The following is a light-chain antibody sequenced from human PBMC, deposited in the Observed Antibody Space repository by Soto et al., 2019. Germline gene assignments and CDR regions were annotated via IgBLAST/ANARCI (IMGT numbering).Light chain of an antibody. CDR3: QHSYSSPPWT. CDR1: RSISTY. CDR2: RAS. V-gene: IGKV1-39*01. Sequence: DIQMTQSPSSLSASVGDRVTISCRASRSISTYLNWYQQKPGTAPKLLIYRASSMKSGVPPRFSGSGSGRDFTLTISSLRPEDIATYFCQHSYSSPPWTFGQGTKVEVK. J-gene: IGKJ1*01.